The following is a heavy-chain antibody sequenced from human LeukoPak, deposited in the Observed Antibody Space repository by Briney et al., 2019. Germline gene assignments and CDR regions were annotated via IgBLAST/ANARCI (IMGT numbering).Heavy chain of an antibody. CDR3: ARVSCPGGSCSPIDFFDY. D-gene: IGHD2-15*01. J-gene: IGHJ4*02. CDR2: IFYRGDT. V-gene: IGHV4-39*01. Sequence: PSETLSLTCTVSGDSIIISSYYWGWIRQPPGKGLEWVASIFYRGDTFYNPALRSRVTISVDTSKNQVSLILTSVTAADTAVFYCARVSCPGGSCSPIDFFDYWGQGTLVSVSS. CDR1: GDSIIISSYY.